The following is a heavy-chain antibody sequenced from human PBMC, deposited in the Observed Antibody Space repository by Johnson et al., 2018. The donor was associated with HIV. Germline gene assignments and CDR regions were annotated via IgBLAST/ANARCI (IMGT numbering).Heavy chain of an antibody. CDR2: IFSGGNT. Sequence: VQLVESGGGLVQPGGSLRLSCAASGFTVSSKYMTWVRQAPGKGLEWVSGIFSGGNTYYADSVKGRFTISRDNSKNTLYLQMNSLRAEDTSVYYCAKREWGSIFGVDDAFDIWGQGTMVTVSS. V-gene: IGHV3-66*01. CDR1: GFTVSSKY. D-gene: IGHD3-3*01. J-gene: IGHJ3*02. CDR3: AKREWGSIFGVDDAFDI.